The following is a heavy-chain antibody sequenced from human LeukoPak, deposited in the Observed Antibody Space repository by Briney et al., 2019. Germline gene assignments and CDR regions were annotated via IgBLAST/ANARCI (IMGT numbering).Heavy chain of an antibody. CDR3: ARERWHCRVNCYSVYYYALDF. V-gene: IGHV1-3*04. Sequence: ASVKVSCKGSGYTFTNYAVHWVRQAPGQRLEWLGWINTSNGDTKYSQNFQGRVTVTSDTSAATAYVELNSLTSEDTAVYYCARERWHCRVNCYSVYYYALDFWGQGTTVTVSS. CDR2: INTSNGDT. D-gene: IGHD2-15*01. J-gene: IGHJ6*02. CDR1: GYTFTNYA.